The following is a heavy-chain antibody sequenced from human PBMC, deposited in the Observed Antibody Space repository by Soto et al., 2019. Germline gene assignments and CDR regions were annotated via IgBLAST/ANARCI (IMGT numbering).Heavy chain of an antibody. J-gene: IGHJ6*02. V-gene: IGHV4-30-4*01. D-gene: IGHD1-26*01. Sequence: SETLSLTCTVSGGSISSGDYYWSWIRQPPGKGLEWIGYIYYSGSTYYNPSLKSRVTISVDTSKNQFSLKLSSVTAADTAVYYCAKGMGATDYYYGMDVWGQGTTVTVSS. CDR3: AKGMGATDYYYGMDV. CDR2: IYYSGST. CDR1: GGSISSGDYY.